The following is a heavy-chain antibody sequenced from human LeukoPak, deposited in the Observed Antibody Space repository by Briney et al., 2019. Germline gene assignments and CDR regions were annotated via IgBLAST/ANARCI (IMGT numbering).Heavy chain of an antibody. CDR3: ARDASPHYDILTGYYPPVDY. J-gene: IGHJ4*02. D-gene: IGHD3-9*01. CDR1: GFTFSSYG. CDR2: IWYDGSNK. Sequence: PGGSLRLSCAASGFTFSSYGMHRVRQAPGKGLEWVAVIWYDGSNKYYADSVKGRFTISRDNSKNTLYLQMNSLRAEDTAVYYCARDASPHYDILTGYYPPVDYWGQGTLVTVSS. V-gene: IGHV3-33*01.